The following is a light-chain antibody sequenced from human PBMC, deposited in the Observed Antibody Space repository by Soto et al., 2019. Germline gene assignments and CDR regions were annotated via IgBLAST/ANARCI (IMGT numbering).Light chain of an antibody. J-gene: IGKJ4*01. CDR1: QRIIND. Sequence: ETVMTQSPATLSVSPGERATLFCRASQRIINDFAWYQQRSGQAPRLLIYGASTRATGIPARFSGSGSGTEFTLTISSLQSEDFAVYYCQQYNNWPLTFGGGTKVDIK. V-gene: IGKV3-15*01. CDR2: GAS. CDR3: QQYNNWPLT.